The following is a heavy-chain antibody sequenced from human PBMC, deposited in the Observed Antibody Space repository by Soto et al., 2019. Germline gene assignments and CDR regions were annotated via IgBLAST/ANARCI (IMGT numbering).Heavy chain of an antibody. Sequence: GGSLRLSCAASGFTFSSYAMSWVRQAPGKGLEWVSAISGSGGSTYYADSVKGRFTISRDNSKNTLYLQMGSLRAEDMAVYYCARGGAGYYYDSSGYYYDYWGQGTLVTVSS. J-gene: IGHJ4*02. CDR1: GFTFSSYA. CDR3: ARGGAGYYYDSSGYYYDY. V-gene: IGHV3-23*01. D-gene: IGHD3-22*01. CDR2: ISGSGGST.